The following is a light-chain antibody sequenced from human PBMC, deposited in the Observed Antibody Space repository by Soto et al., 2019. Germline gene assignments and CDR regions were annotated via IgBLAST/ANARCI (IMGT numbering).Light chain of an antibody. J-gene: IGKJ2*01. CDR2: GAS. Sequence: DIRMTQSPSSLSASVGDRVTITCRASRTINNFLSWYQQKPGKPPKLLIYGASRLQSGVPSRFSGSGSGTDFILTISDLQTEDVAFYFCQESSSTPYIFGQGTKLEVK. CDR3: QESSSTPYI. CDR1: RTINNF. V-gene: IGKV1-39*01.